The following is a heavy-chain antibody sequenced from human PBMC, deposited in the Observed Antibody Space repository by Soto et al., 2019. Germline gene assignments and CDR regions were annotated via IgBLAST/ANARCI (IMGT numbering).Heavy chain of an antibody. V-gene: IGHV4-34*01. D-gene: IGHD4-17*01. CDR2: INHSGST. CDR1: GGSFSGYY. CDR3: ARGLRSNGDYTYYYYYYGMDV. J-gene: IGHJ6*02. Sequence: SETLSLTCAVYGGSFSGYYWSWIRQPPGKGLEWIGEINHSGSTNYNPSLKSRVTISVDTSKNQFSLKLSSVTAADTAVYYCARGLRSNGDYTYYYYYYGMDVWGQGTTVTVSS.